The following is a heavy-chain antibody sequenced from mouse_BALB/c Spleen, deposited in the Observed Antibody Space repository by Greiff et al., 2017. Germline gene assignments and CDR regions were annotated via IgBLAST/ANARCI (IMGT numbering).Heavy chain of an antibody. J-gene: IGHJ2*01. V-gene: IGHV1S135*01. CDR3: AISPLYDGYYADY. CDR2: IDPFNGGT. Sequence: VQLQQSGPELMKPGASVKISCKASGYSFTSYYMHWVKQSHGKSLEWIGYIDPFNGGTSYNQKFKGKATLTVDKSSSTAYMHLSSLTSEDSAVYYCAISPLYDGYYADYWGQGTTLTVSS. D-gene: IGHD2-3*01. CDR1: GYSFTSYY.